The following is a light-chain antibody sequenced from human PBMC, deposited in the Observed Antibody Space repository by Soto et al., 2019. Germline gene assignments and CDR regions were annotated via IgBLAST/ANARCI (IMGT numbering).Light chain of an antibody. V-gene: IGKV1-5*03. CDR3: QQYNGYRLA. J-gene: IGKJ4*01. Sequence: DIQLTKSPSTLSASVGARATITGRASQSIAVWLAWYQQKPGKAPKLLIYQASRLESGVPSRFSGSGSGTEFTLTISSLQADDFAIYYCQQYNGYRLAFGGGTKVDIK. CDR1: QSIAVW. CDR2: QAS.